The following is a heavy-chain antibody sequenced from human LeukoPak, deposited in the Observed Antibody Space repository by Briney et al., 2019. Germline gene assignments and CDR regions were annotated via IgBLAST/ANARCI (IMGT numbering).Heavy chain of an antibody. V-gene: IGHV3-30-3*01. Sequence: GRSLRLSCAASGFTFSSYAMHWVRQAPGKGLEWVAVISYDGSNKYYADSVKGRFTISRDNSKNTLYLQMNSLRAEDTAVYYCARSDTVVSETHDYWGQGTLVTVSS. CDR2: ISYDGSNK. J-gene: IGHJ4*02. CDR3: ARSDTVVSETHDY. CDR1: GFTFSSYA. D-gene: IGHD4-23*01.